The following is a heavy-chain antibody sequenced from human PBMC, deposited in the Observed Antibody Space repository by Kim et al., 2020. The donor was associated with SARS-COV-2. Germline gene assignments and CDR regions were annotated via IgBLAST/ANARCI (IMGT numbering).Heavy chain of an antibody. CDR1: GGSISSGTYY. V-gene: IGHV4-39*01. D-gene: IGHD6-19*01. CDR2: IYYSGST. Sequence: SETLSLTCTVSGGSISSGTYYWGWILQPPGKGLEWIGSIYYSGSTYYNPSLKSRVTISVDTSKNQFSLKLSSVTAADTAVYYCGYSSAWYKGSPFDYWGQGTLVTVSS. J-gene: IGHJ4*02. CDR3: GYSSAWYKGSPFDY.